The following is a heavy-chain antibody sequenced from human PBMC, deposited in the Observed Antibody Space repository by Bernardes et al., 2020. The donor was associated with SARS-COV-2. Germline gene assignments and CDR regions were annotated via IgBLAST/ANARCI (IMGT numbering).Heavy chain of an antibody. J-gene: IGHJ5*02. CDR3: ARGRCSSTSCTSGFDP. V-gene: IGHV1-46*01. D-gene: IGHD2-2*01. CDR1: GYTFTSYY. Sequence: ASVKVSCKASGYTFTSYYMHWVRQAPGQGLEWMGIINPSGGSTSYAQKFQGRVTMTRDTSTSTVYMELSSLRSEDTAVYYCARGRCSSTSCTSGFDPWGQGTLVTVSS. CDR2: INPSGGST.